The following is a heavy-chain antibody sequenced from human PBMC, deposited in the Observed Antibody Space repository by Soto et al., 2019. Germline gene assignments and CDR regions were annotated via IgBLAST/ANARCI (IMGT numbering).Heavy chain of an antibody. Sequence: QVQLVQSGAEVKKPGASVKVSCKASGYTFTSYGISWVRQAPGQGLEWMGWISAYNGNTNYAQKLQGRVTMTTDTSTSTASMEPRSPKSDDTAVYYCVVAAQLYHFHYWGQGTLITVS. CDR2: ISAYNGNT. D-gene: IGHD2-15*01. J-gene: IGHJ4*02. V-gene: IGHV1-18*01. CDR1: GYTFTSYG. CDR3: VVAAQLYHFHY.